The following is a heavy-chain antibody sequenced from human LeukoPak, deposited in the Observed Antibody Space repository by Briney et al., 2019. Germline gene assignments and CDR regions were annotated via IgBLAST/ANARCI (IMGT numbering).Heavy chain of an antibody. J-gene: IGHJ6*03. D-gene: IGHD3-22*01. CDR1: GGSFSGYY. CDR2: IRHRGNS. Sequence: SETLSLTCAVYGGSFSGYYWSWIRQPPGKGLEWIGEIRHRGNSNYNPSLKSRVTISVDTSKNQFSLRLSSLTAADAALYYCARGLNYSDTTGYYPAYMDVWGRGTTVTVSS. CDR3: ARGLNYSDTTGYYPAYMDV. V-gene: IGHV4-34*01.